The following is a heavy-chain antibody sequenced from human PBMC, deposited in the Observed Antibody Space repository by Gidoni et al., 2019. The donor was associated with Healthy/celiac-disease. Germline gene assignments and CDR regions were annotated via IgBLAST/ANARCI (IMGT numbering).Heavy chain of an antibody. CDR1: GYTFTGYY. V-gene: IGHV1-2*02. CDR3: ARGGFGEYYYDSSGYSD. J-gene: IGHJ4*02. Sequence: QVQLVQSGAEVKKPGASVKVSCKASGYTFTGYYMHWVRQAPGQGLEWMGWINPNSGGTNYAQKFQGRVTMTRDTSISTAYMELSRLRSDDTAVYYCARGGFGEYYYDSSGYSDWGQGTLVTVSS. CDR2: INPNSGGT. D-gene: IGHD3-22*01.